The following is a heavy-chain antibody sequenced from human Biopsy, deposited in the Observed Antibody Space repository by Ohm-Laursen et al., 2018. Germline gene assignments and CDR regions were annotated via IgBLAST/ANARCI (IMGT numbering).Heavy chain of an antibody. V-gene: IGHV4-59*01. Sequence: GTLSLTCTVSGGSIGSFFWSWIRQPPGKGLEWIGYIYYSGSTNHNPSLRSRVTISVDRSQNQFSLELSSVTAADTAVYYCARVGAGAPSIDYFDYWGQGALVTVSS. CDR1: GGSIGSFF. J-gene: IGHJ4*02. D-gene: IGHD1-26*01. CDR2: IYYSGST. CDR3: ARVGAGAPSIDYFDY.